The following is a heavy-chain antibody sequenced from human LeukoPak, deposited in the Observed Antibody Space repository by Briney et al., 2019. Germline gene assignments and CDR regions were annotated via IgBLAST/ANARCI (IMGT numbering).Heavy chain of an antibody. CDR2: MNPNSGNT. V-gene: IGHV1-8*01. J-gene: IGHJ4*02. CDR1: GYTFTSYD. Sequence: GASVKVSCKASGYTFTSYDINWVRQATGQGLEWMGWMNPNSGNTGYAQKFQGRVTMTRNTSISTAYMELSSLRSEDTAVYYCARTYSGYDPGSYYFDYWGQGTLVTVSS. D-gene: IGHD5-12*01. CDR3: ARTYSGYDPGSYYFDY.